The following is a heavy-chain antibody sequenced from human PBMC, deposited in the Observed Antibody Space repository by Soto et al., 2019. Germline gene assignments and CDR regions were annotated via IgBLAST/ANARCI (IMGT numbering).Heavy chain of an antibody. V-gene: IGHV1-18*01. CDR2: ISAYNGNT. Sequence: QVQLVQSGAEVKKPGASVKVSCKASGYTFTSYGISWVRQAPGQGLEWMGWISAYNGNTNYAQKLQRRVTMTTHTSTSTAYMELRSLRSDDTAVYYCARAPVMITFGGVIVDAFDIWGQGTMVTVSS. J-gene: IGHJ3*02. CDR1: GYTFTSYG. D-gene: IGHD3-16*02. CDR3: ARAPVMITFGGVIVDAFDI.